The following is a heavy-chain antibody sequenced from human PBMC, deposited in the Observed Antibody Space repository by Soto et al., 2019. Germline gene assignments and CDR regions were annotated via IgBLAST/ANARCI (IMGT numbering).Heavy chain of an antibody. CDR2: MSYDGSNE. V-gene: IGHV3-30*18. CDR1: GFTFSHYA. CDR3: AKDGSHNFDY. J-gene: IGHJ4*02. Sequence: QVQLVESGGGVVQPGRSLRLSCAASGFTFSHYAMHWVRQAPGKGLEWVALMSYDGSNEYYADSVKGRFTISRDNSKNTLYLQMNSLRAEDTAVYYCAKDGSHNFDYWGQGTLGTFSS. D-gene: IGHD1-26*01.